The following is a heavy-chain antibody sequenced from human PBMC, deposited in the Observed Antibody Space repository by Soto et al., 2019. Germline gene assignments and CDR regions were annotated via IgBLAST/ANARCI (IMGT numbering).Heavy chain of an antibody. CDR3: ARLDLVGRELSAGLHP. Sequence: PSDTLSLTCTVSGDSITGSHWNWIRQPLGKPLEWIGYIYYRGSTNYNPSLKSRLTLSVDTSKNQIFLRLNSVIAADTAVYYCARLDLVGRELSAGLHPWGQG. V-gene: IGHV4-59*01. CDR2: IYYRGST. J-gene: IGHJ4*02. CDR1: GDSITGSH. D-gene: IGHD3-10*01.